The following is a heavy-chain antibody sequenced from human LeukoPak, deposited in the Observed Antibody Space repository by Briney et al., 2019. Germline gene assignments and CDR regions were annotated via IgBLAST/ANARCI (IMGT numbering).Heavy chain of an antibody. D-gene: IGHD3-22*01. CDR2: IIPIFGTA. CDR3: ANAGKYYYDSSGP. Sequence: ASVKVSCKASGGTFSSYAISWVRQAPGQGLEWMGRIIPIFGTANYAQKFQGRVTITTDESTSTAYMELSSLRSEDTAVYYCANAGKYYYDSSGPWGQGTLVTVSS. V-gene: IGHV1-69*05. CDR1: GGTFSSYA. J-gene: IGHJ5*02.